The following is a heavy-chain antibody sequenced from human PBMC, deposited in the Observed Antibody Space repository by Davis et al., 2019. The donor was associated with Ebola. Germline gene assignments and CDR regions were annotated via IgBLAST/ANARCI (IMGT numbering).Heavy chain of an antibody. CDR1: GFSVSSNY. D-gene: IGHD5-24*01. CDR3: ARAEMATIWGSALYYYYGMDV. CDR2: ISGSGGST. V-gene: IGHV3-53*01. Sequence: GGSLRLSCAASGFSVSSNYMSWVRQAPGKGLEWVSAISGSGGSTYYADSVKGRFTISRDNSKNTLYLQMNSLRAEDTAVYYCARAEMATIWGSALYYYYGMDVWGKGTTVTVSS. J-gene: IGHJ6*04.